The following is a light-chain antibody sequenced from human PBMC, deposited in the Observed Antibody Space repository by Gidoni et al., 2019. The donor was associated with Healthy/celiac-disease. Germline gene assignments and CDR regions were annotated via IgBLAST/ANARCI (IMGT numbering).Light chain of an antibody. CDR1: SSTIGSNT. CDR2: SNN. CDR3: AAWDDSLNGVV. V-gene: IGLV1-44*01. J-gene: IGLJ2*01. Sequence: QSVLTQPPSASGTPGKRVTISCSGSSSTIGSNTVNWYPQLPGTAPNLLIYSNNQRPSGVPDRFSGSKSGTSASLAISGLQSEDEADYYCAAWDDSLNGVVFGGGTKLTVL.